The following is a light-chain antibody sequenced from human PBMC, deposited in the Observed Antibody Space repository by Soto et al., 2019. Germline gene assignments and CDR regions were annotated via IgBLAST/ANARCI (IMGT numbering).Light chain of an antibody. CDR1: QSINNW. Sequence: DIQMTQSPSTLSASLGDRVTITCRASQSINNWLAWYQQKPGKAPKLLIYGASSLQSGVPSRFSGSGSGTHFTLTISSLQPDDFATYYCQHYKTFSWTFGQWTKVEIK. CDR3: QHYKTFSWT. CDR2: GAS. V-gene: IGKV1-5*01. J-gene: IGKJ1*01.